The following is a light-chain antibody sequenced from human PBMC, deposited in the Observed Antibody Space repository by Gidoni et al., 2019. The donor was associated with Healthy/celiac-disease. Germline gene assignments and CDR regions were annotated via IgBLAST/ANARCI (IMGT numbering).Light chain of an antibody. Sequence: DIVMTQSPLSLPVTPGEPASISCRSSQRLLHSNGYTYLDWYLQKPGQSPQLLIYLGSNRASGVPDRFSGSGAGTDFTLKISRVEAEDVGVYYCMQALQTPLTFGPXTKVGIK. CDR3: MQALQTPLT. CDR1: QRLLHSNGYTY. CDR2: LGS. V-gene: IGKV2-28*01. J-gene: IGKJ3*01.